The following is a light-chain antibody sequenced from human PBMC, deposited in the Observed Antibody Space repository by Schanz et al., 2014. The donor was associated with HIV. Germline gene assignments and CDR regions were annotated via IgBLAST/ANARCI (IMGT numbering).Light chain of an antibody. V-gene: IGKV2-28*01. CDR2: LGS. CDR1: QSLLHSNGYNY. J-gene: IGKJ3*01. CDR3: MQGLQTPQFT. Sequence: DIVMPQSPLSLPVTPGEPASISCRSSQSLLHSNGYNYLDWYLQKPGQSPQLLIYLGSNRASGVPDRCSGSGSGTDFTLKISRVEAEDVGVYYCMQGLQTPQFTFGPGTKVDIK.